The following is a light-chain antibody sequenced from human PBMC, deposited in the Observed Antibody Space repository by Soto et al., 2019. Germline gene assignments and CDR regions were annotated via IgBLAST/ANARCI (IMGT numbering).Light chain of an antibody. V-gene: IGKV1-5*01. CDR3: QHMRT. CDR1: QNINNW. J-gene: IGKJ1*01. CDR2: DAS. Sequence: MYQSPSTLSASIGDRVTITCRASQNINNWIAWYQQEPGKAPKFLIYDASTLESGVPSRFSGSGFGTEFSLTISSLQPDDFGSYYCQHMRTFGQGTNVDVK.